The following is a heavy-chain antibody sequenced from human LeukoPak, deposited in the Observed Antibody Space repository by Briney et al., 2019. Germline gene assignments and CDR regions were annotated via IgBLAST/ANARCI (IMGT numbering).Heavy chain of an antibody. CDR1: GFTFSNYA. Sequence: PGGSLRLSCAASGFTFSNYAMSWVRQAPGKGLEWVSTISGNGASTYYADSVKGRFTISRDNSKNTLYLQMNSLRAEDTAVYYCAKGERYYGSNYWGQGTLVTVSS. D-gene: IGHD3-10*01. CDR3: AKGERYYGSNY. J-gene: IGHJ4*02. CDR2: ISGNGAST. V-gene: IGHV3-23*01.